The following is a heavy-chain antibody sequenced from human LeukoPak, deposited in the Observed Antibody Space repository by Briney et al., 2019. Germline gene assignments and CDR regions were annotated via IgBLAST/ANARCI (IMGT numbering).Heavy chain of an antibody. V-gene: IGHV4-59*01. CDR1: GVSISSYY. D-gene: IGHD6-19*01. CDR3: ARAPWLDYYYYGMDV. CDR2: IYYSGST. J-gene: IGHJ6*02. Sequence: SETLSLTCTVSGVSISSYYWSWIRQPPGKGLEWIGYIYYSGSTNYNPSLKSRVTISVDTSKNQFSLKLSSVTAADTAVYYCARAPWLDYYYYGMDVWGQGTTVTVSS.